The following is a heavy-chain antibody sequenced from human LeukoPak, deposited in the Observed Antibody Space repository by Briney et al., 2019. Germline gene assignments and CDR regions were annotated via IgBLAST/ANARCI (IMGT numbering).Heavy chain of an antibody. CDR1: GGTFSSYA. V-gene: IGHV1-69*05. J-gene: IGHJ4*02. CDR2: IIPIFGTA. Sequence: SVQVSCKASGGTFSSYAISWVRQAPGQGLEWMGRIIPIFGTANYAQKFQGRATITTDESTSTAYMELSSLRSEDTAVYYCACGYSYGSFDYWGQGTLVTVSS. CDR3: ACGYSYGSFDY. D-gene: IGHD5-18*01.